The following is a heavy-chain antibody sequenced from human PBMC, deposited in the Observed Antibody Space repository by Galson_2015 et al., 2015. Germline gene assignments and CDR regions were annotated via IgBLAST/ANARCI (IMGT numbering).Heavy chain of an antibody. J-gene: IGHJ4*02. CDR2: ISYDGSNK. V-gene: IGHV3-30-3*01. CDR1: GFTFSSYA. Sequence: SLRLSCAASGFTFSSYAMHWVRQAPGKGLEWVAVISYDGSNKYYADSVKGRFTISRDNSKNTLYLQMNSLRAEGTAVYYCARKYYDSSGSYYFDYWGQGTLVTVSS. CDR3: ARKYYDSSGSYYFDY. D-gene: IGHD3-22*01.